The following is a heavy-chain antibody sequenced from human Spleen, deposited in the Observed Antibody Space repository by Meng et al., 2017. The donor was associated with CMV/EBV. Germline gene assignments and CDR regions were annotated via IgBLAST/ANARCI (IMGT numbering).Heavy chain of an antibody. CDR2: IYYSGST. CDR3: ARRSRDGYNYDGWFDP. CDR1: GGSISSSSYY. J-gene: IGHJ5*02. D-gene: IGHD5-24*01. V-gene: IGHV4-39*01. Sequence: ESLKISCTVSGGSISSSSYYWGWIRQPPGKGLEWIGSIYYSGSTYYNPSLKSRVTISVDTSKNQFSLKLSSVTATDTAVYYCARRSRDGYNYDGWFDPWGQGTLVTVSS.